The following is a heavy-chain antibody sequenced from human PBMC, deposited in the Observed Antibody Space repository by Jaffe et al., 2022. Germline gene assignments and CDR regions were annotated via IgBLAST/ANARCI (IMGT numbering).Heavy chain of an antibody. Sequence: EVQLLESGGGLVQPGGSLRLSCAASGFTFSSCAMSWVRQAPGKGLELVAYTTGSSGHAYYAESVKGRFTISRDNPKNTLYLQMNNLRVEDTALYYCAKGNGDGAYTWLASWGRGTLVTVSS. CDR2: TTGSSGHA. CDR3: AKGNGDGAYTWLAS. D-gene: IGHD3-16*01. J-gene: IGHJ5*01. CDR1: GFTFSSCA. V-gene: IGHV3-23*01.